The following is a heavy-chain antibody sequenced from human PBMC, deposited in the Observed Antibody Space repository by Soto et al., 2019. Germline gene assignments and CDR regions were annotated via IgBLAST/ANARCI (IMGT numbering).Heavy chain of an antibody. CDR2: INANGGVT. D-gene: IGHD5-12*01. V-gene: IGHV1-2*02. Sequence: SVKVSCRASRYTFTDYYVHWVRQSPGQGLEWMGWINANGGVTKFPQKFQGRVIMTRDTSISTVYMELSRLTSDDTAVYYCARAGLTTLELATIYSGHGTQVTVSS. CDR1: RYTFTDYY. J-gene: IGHJ4*01. CDR3: ARAGLTTLELATIY.